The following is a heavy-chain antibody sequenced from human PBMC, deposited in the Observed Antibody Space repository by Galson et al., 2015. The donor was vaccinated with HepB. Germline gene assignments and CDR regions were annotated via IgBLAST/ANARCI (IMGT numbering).Heavy chain of an antibody. CDR3: ARDGPRYCNSTSCYCDY. J-gene: IGHJ4*02. V-gene: IGHV1-18*01. CDR2: ISAYNGNT. Sequence: SVKVSCKASGYTFTSYGISWVRQAPGQGLEWMGWISAYNGNTNYAQKLQGRVTMTTDTSTSTAYMELRSLRSDDTAVYYCARDGPRYCNSTSCYCDYWGQGTLVTVSS. CDR1: GYTFTSYG. D-gene: IGHD2-2*01.